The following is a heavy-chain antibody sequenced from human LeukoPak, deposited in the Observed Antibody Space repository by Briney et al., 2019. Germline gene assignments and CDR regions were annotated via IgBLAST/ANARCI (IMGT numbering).Heavy chain of an antibody. CDR3: ARDHEDSSSWSPTHDSFDI. CDR1: GFTFSKFS. V-gene: IGHV3-21*01. CDR2: ISGSSSCI. J-gene: IGHJ3*02. D-gene: IGHD6-13*01. Sequence: PGGSLRLSCAASGFTFSKFSMNWVRQAPGQGLEWVSSISGSSSCIHYAASVKGRITISRDNARNLLFLQMNSMRAEDTALYYCARDHEDSSSWSPTHDSFDIWGQGTMVTVSS.